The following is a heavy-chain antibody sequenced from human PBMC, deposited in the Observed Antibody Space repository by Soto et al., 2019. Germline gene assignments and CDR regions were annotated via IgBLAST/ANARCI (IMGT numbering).Heavy chain of an antibody. D-gene: IGHD5-18*01. CDR2: IYHSRST. CDR3: ARSGYSYSARFFDY. Sequence: SESLCHTCAVARHSISSGFFYWGWIRQPPGKGLEWIGSIYHSRSTYYNPSLKSRVTMSVDTSKNQLSLKLSSVTAADTAVYYCARSGYSYSARFFDYWAQGTRVT. J-gene: IGHJ4*02. CDR1: RHSISSGFFY. V-gene: IGHV4-38-2*01.